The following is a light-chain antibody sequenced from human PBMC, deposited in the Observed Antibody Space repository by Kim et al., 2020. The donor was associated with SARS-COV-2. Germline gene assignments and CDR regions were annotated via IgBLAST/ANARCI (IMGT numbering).Light chain of an antibody. Sequence: SSELTQDPAVSVALGQTVRITCQGDSLRSYYATWYQQKPRQAPLLVIFGRNNRPSGIPDRFSGSTLGNTGSLTISGAQAEDEADFYCQSRDSGGNVVFGGGTQLTVL. CDR2: GRN. V-gene: IGLV3-19*01. CDR1: SLRSYY. CDR3: QSRDSGGNVV. J-gene: IGLJ2*01.